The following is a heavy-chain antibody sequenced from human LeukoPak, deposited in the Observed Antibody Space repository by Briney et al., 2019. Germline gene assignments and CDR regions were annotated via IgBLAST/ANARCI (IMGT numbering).Heavy chain of an antibody. Sequence: PSETLSLTCAVYGGSFSNYYWSWIRQPPGKGLEWIGYIYYSGSTNYNPSLKSRVTISVDTSKNQFSLKLSSVTAADTAVYYCARVDSGSYSPFYYYYYMDVWGKGTTVTVSS. D-gene: IGHD3-10*01. V-gene: IGHV4-59*01. CDR3: ARVDSGSYSPFYYYYYMDV. CDR2: IYYSGST. CDR1: GGSFSNYY. J-gene: IGHJ6*03.